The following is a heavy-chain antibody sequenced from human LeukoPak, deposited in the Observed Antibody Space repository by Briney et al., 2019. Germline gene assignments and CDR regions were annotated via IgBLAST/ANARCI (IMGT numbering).Heavy chain of an antibody. CDR3: ARDPPARGTTEFDY. V-gene: IGHV3-66*01. D-gene: IGHD1-7*01. CDR1: GFTVSSNY. Sequence: PGGSLRLSCAASGFTVSSNYMTWVRQTPGKGLEWVSIIYSGGTTYYADSVKGRFTISRDNSKNTLYLQMNSLRAEDTAVYYCARDPPARGTTEFDYWGQGTLVTVSS. J-gene: IGHJ4*02. CDR2: IYSGGTT.